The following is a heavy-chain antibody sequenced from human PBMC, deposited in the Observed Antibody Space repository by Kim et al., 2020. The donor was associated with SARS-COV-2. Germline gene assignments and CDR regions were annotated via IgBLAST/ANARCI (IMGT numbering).Heavy chain of an antibody. CDR2: IYYSGST. CDR3: ARHELAPPYYYGSGSYYNWFDP. D-gene: IGHD3-10*01. Sequence: SETLSLTCTVSGGSISSSSYYWGWIRQPPGKGLEWIGSIYYSGSTYYNPSLKSRVTISVDTSKNQFSLKLSSVTAADTAVYYCARHELAPPYYYGSGSYYNWFDPWGQGTLVTVSS. J-gene: IGHJ5*02. V-gene: IGHV4-39*01. CDR1: GGSISSSSYY.